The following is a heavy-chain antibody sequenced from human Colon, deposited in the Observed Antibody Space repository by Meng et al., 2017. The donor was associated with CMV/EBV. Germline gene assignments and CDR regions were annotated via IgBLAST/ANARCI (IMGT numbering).Heavy chain of an antibody. J-gene: IGHJ4*02. CDR2: ISYNAGEE. Sequence: GESLKISCAASGFNFSVYAMHWVRQAPGKGLEWVAGISYNAGEERYADSVKGRFTISRDNSKKTLSLQMNSLRIEDTGVYYCAGTSGMNYWGQGTLVTVSS. CDR3: AGTSGMNY. V-gene: IGHV3-30-3*01. CDR1: GFNFSVYA.